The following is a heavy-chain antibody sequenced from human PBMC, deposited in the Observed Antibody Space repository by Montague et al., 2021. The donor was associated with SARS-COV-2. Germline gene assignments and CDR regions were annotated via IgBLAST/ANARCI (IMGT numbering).Heavy chain of an antibody. CDR3: AKDSYYYGLGYGMDV. D-gene: IGHD3-10*01. V-gene: IGHV3-23*01. CDR1: RFTFSNSA. J-gene: IGHJ6*02. Sequence: SLRLSCAASRFTFSNSAMNWVRQAPGMGLEWVSGSSGSDGGTHYADSVKGRFTISRDNSKNVLYLQMNSLRAEDTALYYCAKDSYYYGLGYGMDVWGQGTTVTVSS. CDR2: SSGSDGGT.